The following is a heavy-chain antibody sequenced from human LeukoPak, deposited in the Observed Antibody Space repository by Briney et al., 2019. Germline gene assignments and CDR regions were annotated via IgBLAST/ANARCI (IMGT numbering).Heavy chain of an antibody. D-gene: IGHD3-9*01. CDR3: AKWGDYDVLTGYYVSDF. Sequence: GGSLRLSCAASGFIVSNYAMYWVRQAPGKGLEWVSAISGRSGSTYYADSVKGRFTISRGSSKNTLYLQMNSLRADDTAVYYCAKWGDYDVLTGYYVSDFWGQGTLVTVSS. J-gene: IGHJ4*02. CDR1: GFIVSNYA. CDR2: ISGRSGST. V-gene: IGHV3-23*01.